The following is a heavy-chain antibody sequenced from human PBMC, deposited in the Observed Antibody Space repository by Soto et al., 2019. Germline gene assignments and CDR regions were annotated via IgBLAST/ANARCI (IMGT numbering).Heavy chain of an antibody. D-gene: IGHD5-18*01. Sequence: GGSLRLSCAASGFTFSSYAMHWVRQAPGKGLEWVAVISYDGSNKYYADSVKGRFTISRDNSKNTLYLQMNSLRAEDTAVYYCARPIQLWLHDAFDIWGQGTMVTVSS. J-gene: IGHJ3*02. CDR2: ISYDGSNK. CDR1: GFTFSSYA. CDR3: ARPIQLWLHDAFDI. V-gene: IGHV3-30-3*01.